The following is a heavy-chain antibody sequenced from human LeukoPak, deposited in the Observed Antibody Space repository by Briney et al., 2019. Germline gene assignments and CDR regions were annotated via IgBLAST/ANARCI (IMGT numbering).Heavy chain of an antibody. CDR3: ARGIRWFGESTGYYFDY. Sequence: SETLSLTCAVYGGSFSGYYWSWIRQPPGKGLEWIGEINHSGSTNYNPSLKSRVTISVDTSKNQFSLKLSSVTAADTAVYYCARGIRWFGESTGYYFDYWGQGTLVTVSS. J-gene: IGHJ4*02. CDR2: INHSGST. CDR1: GGSFSGYY. V-gene: IGHV4-34*01. D-gene: IGHD3-10*01.